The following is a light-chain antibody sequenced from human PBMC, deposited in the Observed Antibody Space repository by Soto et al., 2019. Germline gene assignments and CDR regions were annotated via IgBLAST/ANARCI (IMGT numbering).Light chain of an antibody. CDR1: QSVSSSY. J-gene: IGKJ1*01. Sequence: EIVLTQSPGTLSLSPGERATLSCRASQSVSSSYLAWYQQKPGQAPRLLIYGASSSATGIPDMFSGSGSGTDFTLTISRLEPEDFAMYYCQQYGCARRTFGQGTQVDIK. V-gene: IGKV3-20*01. CDR3: QQYGCARRT. CDR2: GAS.